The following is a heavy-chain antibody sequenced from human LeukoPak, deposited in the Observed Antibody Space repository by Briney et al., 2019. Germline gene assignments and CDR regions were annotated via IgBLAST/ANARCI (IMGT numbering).Heavy chain of an antibody. CDR1: GITFSRYW. Sequence: GGSLRLSCVDSGITFSRYWMSWVRQAPGKELEWVANIKQDGGEKYYVDSVKGRFTISRDNAKNSLYLQMNSLRVEDTAVYYCARDGRPLDYWGQGTLVTVSS. CDR3: ARDGRPLDY. J-gene: IGHJ4*02. V-gene: IGHV3-7*03. CDR2: IKQDGGEK.